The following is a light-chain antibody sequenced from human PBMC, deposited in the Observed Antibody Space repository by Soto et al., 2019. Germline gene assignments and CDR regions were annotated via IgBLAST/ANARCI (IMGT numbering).Light chain of an antibody. CDR2: GAS. CDR1: QSVSSN. CDR3: QQYNNWPISII. V-gene: IGKV3D-15*01. J-gene: IGKJ5*01. Sequence: EIVMTQSPATLSVSPGERATLSCRASQSVSSNLAWYQQKPGQAPRLLIYGASIRATGIPARFSGSGSGTELTLTISSLQSENLAVYYCQQYNNWPISIIFGQGTRLEIK.